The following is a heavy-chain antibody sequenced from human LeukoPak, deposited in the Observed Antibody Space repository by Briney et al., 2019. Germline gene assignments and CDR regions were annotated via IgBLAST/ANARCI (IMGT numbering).Heavy chain of an antibody. CDR1: GCTFTGYY. CDR2: INPNSGGT. CDR3: GAAEYNWFDP. D-gene: IGHD6-13*01. J-gene: IGHJ5*02. Sequence: ASVKLSCTASGCTFTGYYMHWVRQAPGQGLEWMGWINPNSGGTNYAQKFQGRVTMTRDTSISTAYMELSRLRSDDTAVYYCGAAEYNWFDPWGEGTLVTVSS. V-gene: IGHV1-2*02.